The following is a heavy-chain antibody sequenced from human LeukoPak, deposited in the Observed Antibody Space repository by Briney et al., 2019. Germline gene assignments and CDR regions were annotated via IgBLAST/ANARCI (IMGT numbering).Heavy chain of an antibody. CDR1: GFTFSSYW. Sequence: GGSLRLSCAASGFTFSSYWMQWVRQARGKGVEGVSYISSSSSTIYYADSVKGRFTISRDNDKNSLYLQMNSLRAEDTAVYYCARTAAGFNFDYWGQGTLVTVSS. J-gene: IGHJ4*02. CDR2: ISSSSSTI. D-gene: IGHD6-13*01. V-gene: IGHV3-48*01. CDR3: ARTAAGFNFDY.